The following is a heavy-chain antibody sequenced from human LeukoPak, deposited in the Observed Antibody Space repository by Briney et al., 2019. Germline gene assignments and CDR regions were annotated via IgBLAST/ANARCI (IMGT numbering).Heavy chain of an antibody. CDR3: ARDLVQLWSKDY. D-gene: IGHD5-18*01. J-gene: IGHJ4*02. CDR2: ISSSGRNI. Sequence: GGSLRLSCAASGFTFSNYELNWVRQAPGKGLEWLSYISSSGRNIYYADSVNGRFTISRDNAKNSLYLQMNSLRAEDTAVYYCARDLVQLWSKDYWGQGTLVTVSA. CDR1: GFTFSNYE. V-gene: IGHV3-48*03.